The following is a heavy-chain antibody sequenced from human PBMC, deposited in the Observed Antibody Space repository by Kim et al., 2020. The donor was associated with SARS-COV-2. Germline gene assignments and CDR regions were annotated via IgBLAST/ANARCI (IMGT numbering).Heavy chain of an antibody. CDR2: ISYDGSNK. Sequence: GGSLRLSCAASGFTFSSYGMHWVRQAPGKGLEWVAVISYDGSNKYYADSVKGRFTISRDNSKNTLYLQMNSLRAEDTAVYYCARENSSSWYNYYYGMDVWGQGTTVTSP. CDR1: GFTFSSYG. CDR3: ARENSSSWYNYYYGMDV. V-gene: IGHV3-33*05. D-gene: IGHD6-13*01. J-gene: IGHJ6*02.